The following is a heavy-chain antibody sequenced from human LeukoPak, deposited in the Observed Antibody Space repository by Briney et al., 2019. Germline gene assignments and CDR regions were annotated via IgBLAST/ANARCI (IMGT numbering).Heavy chain of an antibody. CDR1: GFTFSSYG. J-gene: IGHJ4*02. V-gene: IGHV3-30*18. CDR2: ISYDGSNK. D-gene: IGHD3-16*01. Sequence: GGSLRLSCAASGFTFSSYGMHWVRQAPGKGLEWVAVISYDGSNKYYADSVKGRFTISRDNSKNTLHLQMNSLRAEDTAVYYCANLGNYWGQGTLVTVSS. CDR3: ANLGNY.